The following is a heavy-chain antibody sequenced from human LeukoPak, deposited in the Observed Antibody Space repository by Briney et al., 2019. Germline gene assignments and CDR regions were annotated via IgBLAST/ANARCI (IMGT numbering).Heavy chain of an antibody. J-gene: IGHJ4*02. CDR1: GFAFSRHG. Sequence: GGSLRLSCAASGFAFSRHGIHWVRQAPGKGLEWVAFIPYDGSNKFYADSVKGRFTISRDNSKNTLYLQMNSLRAEDTAVYYCAKRQSITIFGVVTDWGLGTLVTVSS. CDR2: IPYDGSNK. V-gene: IGHV3-30*02. CDR3: AKRQSITIFGVVTD. D-gene: IGHD3-3*01.